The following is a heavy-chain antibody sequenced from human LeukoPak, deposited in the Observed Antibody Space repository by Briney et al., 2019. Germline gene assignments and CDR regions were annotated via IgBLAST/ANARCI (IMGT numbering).Heavy chain of an antibody. J-gene: IGHJ4*02. V-gene: IGHV3-15*01. CDR2: IKSKIDGGTI. Sequence: GGSLRLSCVASGFPFSDAWMSWVRQAPGKGLEWVGRIKSKIDGGTIDYAAPVKGRFTISRDDSRNTLYLQMNSLKTEDTAVYYCTTRRQDGWWGQGTLVTVSS. CDR1: GFPFSDAW. CDR3: TTRRQDGW. D-gene: IGHD2-15*01.